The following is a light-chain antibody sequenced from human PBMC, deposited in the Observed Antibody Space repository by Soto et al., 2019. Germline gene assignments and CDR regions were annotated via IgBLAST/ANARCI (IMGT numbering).Light chain of an antibody. V-gene: IGLV4-60*02. CDR3: ETWDSNTHTV. J-gene: IGLJ3*02. CDR1: SGHSSYI. CDR2: LEGSGSY. Sequence: QSVLTQSSSASASLGSSVKLTCTLSSGHSSYIIAWHQQQPGEAPRYLMKLEGSGSYNKGSGVPDRFSGSSSGAERYLTISSLPFEDEADYYCETWDSNTHTVFGGGTKGTVL.